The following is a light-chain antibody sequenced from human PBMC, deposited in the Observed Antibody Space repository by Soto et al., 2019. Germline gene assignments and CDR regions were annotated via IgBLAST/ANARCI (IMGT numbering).Light chain of an antibody. CDR1: SSDVGGYNY. J-gene: IGLJ2*01. Sequence: QSVLTQPPSASGSPGQSLTISCTGTSSDVGGYNYVFWYQQHPGKAPKLMIYEVNKRPSGVPDRFSGSKSGNTASLTVSGLQAEDEADYYCSSCAGSDIFVFGGGTKVTVL. V-gene: IGLV2-8*01. CDR3: SSCAGSDIFV. CDR2: EVN.